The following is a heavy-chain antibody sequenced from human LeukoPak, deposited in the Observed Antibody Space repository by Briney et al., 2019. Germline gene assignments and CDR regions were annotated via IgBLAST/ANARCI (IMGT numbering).Heavy chain of an antibody. J-gene: IGHJ4*02. D-gene: IGHD2-15*01. CDR1: GFTLSSFA. CDR2: ISDSGGST. Sequence: GGSLRLSCAASGFTLSSFAMTWVRQAPGKGLEWVSTISDSGGSTYYADAVKGRFTISRDNSKDTLYAQMNSLRAEDAAVYYCAKSHSVAQRGYFDYWGQGTLVTVSS. V-gene: IGHV3-23*01. CDR3: AKSHSVAQRGYFDY.